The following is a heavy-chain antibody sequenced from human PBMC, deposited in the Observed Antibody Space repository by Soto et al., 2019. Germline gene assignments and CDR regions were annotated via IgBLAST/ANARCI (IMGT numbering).Heavy chain of an antibody. Sequence: SETLSLTCTVSGGSISSYYWSWIRQPPGKGLEWIGYIYYSGSTNYNPSLKSRVTISVDTSKNQFSLKLGSVTAADTAVYYCARDPPSEYFFGRGRAYYYYGMDVGAQGTTLTFP. V-gene: IGHV4-59*01. J-gene: IGHJ6*02. CDR2: IYYSGST. D-gene: IGHD3-3*01. CDR1: GGSISSYY. CDR3: ARDPPSEYFFGRGRAYYYYGMDV.